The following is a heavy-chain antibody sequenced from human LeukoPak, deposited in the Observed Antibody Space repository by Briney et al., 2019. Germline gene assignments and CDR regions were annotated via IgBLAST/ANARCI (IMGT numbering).Heavy chain of an antibody. Sequence: ASVKVSCKTSGYTFTRNWMHWVRQAPGQGLEWMGWINPNSGGTNYAQKFQGRVTMTRDTSISTAYMELSRLRSDDTAVYYCALYYYDSSGYYPFDYWGQGTLVTVSS. J-gene: IGHJ4*02. CDR2: INPNSGGT. V-gene: IGHV1-2*02. D-gene: IGHD3-22*01. CDR3: ALYYYDSSGYYPFDY. CDR1: GYTFTRNW.